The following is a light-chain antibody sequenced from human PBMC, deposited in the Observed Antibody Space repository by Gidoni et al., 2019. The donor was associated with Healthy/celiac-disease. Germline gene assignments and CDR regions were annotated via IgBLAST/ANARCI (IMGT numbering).Light chain of an antibody. CDR3: QHANSFPLT. J-gene: IGKJ4*01. CDR1: QGISCW. CDR2: AAS. Sequence: DIQMTQSPSSVSASVGDRVTITCQASQGISCWLYWYQQKPGKAPQLLIYAASSLQSGIPSSFSGRGSGPYFTLTISILRPEDFASYYCQHANSFPLTFGEGTKVEIK. V-gene: IGKV1-12*01.